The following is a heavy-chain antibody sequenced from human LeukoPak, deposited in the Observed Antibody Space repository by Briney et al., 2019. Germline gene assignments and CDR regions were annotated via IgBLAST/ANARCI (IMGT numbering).Heavy chain of an antibody. CDR3: VRLGSGSYPDY. CDR2: MYPDDSDT. Sequence: GESLKISCQGSGYRVTNYWIGWVRQMPGKGLEWMGIMYPDDSDTTYSPSFQGQVTISADKSIGTAYLQWSSLKASDTAMYYCVRLGSGSYPDYWGQGTLVTVSS. D-gene: IGHD1-26*01. CDR1: GYRVTNYW. V-gene: IGHV5-51*01. J-gene: IGHJ4*02.